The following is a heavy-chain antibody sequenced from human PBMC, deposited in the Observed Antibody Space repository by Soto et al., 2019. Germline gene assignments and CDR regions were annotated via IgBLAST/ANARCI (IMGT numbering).Heavy chain of an antibody. CDR2: IYYSGST. Sequence: SETLSLTCTVSGGSISSGGYYWSWIRQHPGKGLEWIGYIYYSGSTYYNPSLKSRVTISVDTSKNQFSLKLGSVTAADTAVYYCARGKSYYYGSGSLDAFDIWGQGTMVTVSS. D-gene: IGHD3-10*01. CDR1: GGSISSGGYY. J-gene: IGHJ3*02. V-gene: IGHV4-31*03. CDR3: ARGKSYYYGSGSLDAFDI.